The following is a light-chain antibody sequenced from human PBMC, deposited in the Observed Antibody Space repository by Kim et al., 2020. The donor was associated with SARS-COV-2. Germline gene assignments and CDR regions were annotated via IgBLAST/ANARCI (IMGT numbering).Light chain of an antibody. CDR2: GTS. CDR3: QQYSTSLGT. CDR1: QSVSSIY. V-gene: IGKV3-20*01. Sequence: DIVLTQSPETLSLSPGEGATLSCRASQSVSSIYLAWYQQKLGQAPRLLVYGTSTRATGIPDRFSGSGSGTDFTLTISRLEPEDFAVYYCQQYSTSLGTFGQGTKLEI. J-gene: IGKJ2*02.